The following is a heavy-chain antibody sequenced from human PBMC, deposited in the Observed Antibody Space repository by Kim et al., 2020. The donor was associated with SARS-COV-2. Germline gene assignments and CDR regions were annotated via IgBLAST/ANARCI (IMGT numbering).Heavy chain of an antibody. V-gene: IGHV3-33*01. CDR3: ARENAITFGGVIVLPDY. J-gene: IGHJ4*02. CDR1: GFTFSSYG. CDR2: IWYDGSNK. D-gene: IGHD3-16*02. Sequence: GGSLRLSCAVSGFTFSSYGMHWVRQAPGKGLEWVAVIWYDGSNKYYADSVKGRFTISRDNSKNTLYLQMNSLRAEDTAVYYCARENAITFGGVIVLPDYWGQGTLVTVSS.